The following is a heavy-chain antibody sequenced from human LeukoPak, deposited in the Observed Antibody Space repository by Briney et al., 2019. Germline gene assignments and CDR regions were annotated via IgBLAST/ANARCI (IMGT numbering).Heavy chain of an antibody. CDR3: ARDQGIAVAGTDLGMDV. D-gene: IGHD6-19*01. J-gene: IGHJ6*02. V-gene: IGHV3-23*01. Sequence: GGSLRLSCAASGFTFSSSVMSWVRQAPGKGLEWVSSIGGSGGDTYYADSVKGRFTISRDNSKNTLHLQMNSLRAEDTAVYYCARDQGIAVAGTDLGMDVWGQGTTVTVSS. CDR2: IGGSGGDT. CDR1: GFTFSSSV.